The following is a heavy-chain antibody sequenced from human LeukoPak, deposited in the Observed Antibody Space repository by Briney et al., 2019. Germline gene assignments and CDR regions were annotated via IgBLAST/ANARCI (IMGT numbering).Heavy chain of an antibody. CDR3: ARELVSLGTGYFDL. J-gene: IGHJ2*01. CDR2: ITGSSTWT. V-gene: IGHV3-23*01. D-gene: IGHD7-27*01. CDR1: GFTFGTYG. Sequence: GGSLRLSCEASGFTFGTYGMTWVRQARGKVLEWVSGITGSSTWTYYADSVKGRFTISRDNSKNTLQLQMHSLRAEDTAIYYCARELVSLGTGYFDLWGRGTLVTVSS.